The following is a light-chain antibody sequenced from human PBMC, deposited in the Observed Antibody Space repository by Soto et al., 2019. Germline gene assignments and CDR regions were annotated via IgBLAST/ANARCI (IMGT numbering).Light chain of an antibody. V-gene: IGKV1-9*01. CDR1: QGIINY. CDR3: RRLFIYPPT. J-gene: IGKJ3*01. Sequence: DIQLTQSPSSLSASVGDRVTITCRASQGIINYLAWYQQKPGKDPKLLIYGASPLESGVPSRFGGSGSGTDFTLTVSSLQREDCATYYCRRLFIYPPTFGPGTKVDIQ. CDR2: GAS.